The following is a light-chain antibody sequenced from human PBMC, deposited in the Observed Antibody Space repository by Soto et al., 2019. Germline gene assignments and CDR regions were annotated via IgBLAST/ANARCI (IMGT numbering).Light chain of an antibody. CDR1: SSDVGGYNY. Sequence: QSVLTQPASVSGSPGQSITISCTGTSSDVGGYNYVSWYQQHPGKAPKLMIYDVSNRPSGVSNRFSGSKSGNTASLTISGLQAEDEADYYCSSYTSSSTPSHVSGTGTKVTVL. CDR2: DVS. V-gene: IGLV2-14*01. J-gene: IGLJ1*01. CDR3: SSYTSSSTPSHV.